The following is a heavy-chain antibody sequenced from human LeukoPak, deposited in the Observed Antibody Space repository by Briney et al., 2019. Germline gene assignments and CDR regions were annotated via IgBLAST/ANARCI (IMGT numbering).Heavy chain of an antibody. CDR3: AREGGFYRPLDY. CDR1: GGSVINTNW. Sequence: SETLSLTCGVSGGSVINTNWWTWVRQPPGKGLEWIGEVHLDGRTNYNPSLESRLTMSVDVSENQVSLKLTSVTAADTAVYHCAREGGFYRPLDYSGQGTLVTVSS. D-gene: IGHD3-3*01. CDR2: VHLDGRT. J-gene: IGHJ4*02. V-gene: IGHV4-4*02.